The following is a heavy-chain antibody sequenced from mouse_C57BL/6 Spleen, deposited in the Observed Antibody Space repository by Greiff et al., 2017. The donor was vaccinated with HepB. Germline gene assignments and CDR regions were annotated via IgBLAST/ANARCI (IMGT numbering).Heavy chain of an antibody. CDR2: INYDGSST. V-gene: IGHV5-16*01. Sequence: EVQLVESEGGLVQPGSSMKLSCTASGFTFSDYYMAWVRQVPEKGLEWVANINYDGSSTYYLDSLKSRFIISRDNAKNILYLQMSSLKSEDTATYYCARDQRDYVGAMDYWGQGTSVTVSS. J-gene: IGHJ4*01. CDR1: GFTFSDYY. D-gene: IGHD2-4*01. CDR3: ARDQRDYVGAMDY.